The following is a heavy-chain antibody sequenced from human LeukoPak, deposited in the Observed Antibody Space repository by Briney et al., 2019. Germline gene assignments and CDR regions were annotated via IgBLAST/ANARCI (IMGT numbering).Heavy chain of an antibody. CDR2: IIPIFGTA. D-gene: IGHD3-16*01. V-gene: IGHV1-69*13. Sequence: ASVKVSCKASGYTFTSYAISWVRQAPGQGLEWMGGIIPIFGTANYAQKFQGRVTITADESTSTAYMELSSLRSEDTAVYYCAREYLKNGGFDYWGQGTLVTVSS. CDR1: GYTFTSYA. J-gene: IGHJ4*02. CDR3: AREYLKNGGFDY.